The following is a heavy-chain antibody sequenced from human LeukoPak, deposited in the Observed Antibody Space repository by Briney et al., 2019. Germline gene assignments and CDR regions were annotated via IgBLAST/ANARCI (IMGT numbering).Heavy chain of an antibody. D-gene: IGHD3-10*01. J-gene: IGHJ3*02. Sequence: SETLSLTCAVYGGSFGGYYWSWIRQPPGKGLEWIGEIDHSGSTNYNSSLKSRVTLSVDTSKNQFSLKLNSVTAADTAVYYCTRGPGGSNNYYDAFDIWGQGTMVTVSS. CDR2: IDHSGST. V-gene: IGHV4-34*01. CDR3: TRGPGGSNNYYDAFDI. CDR1: GGSFGGYY.